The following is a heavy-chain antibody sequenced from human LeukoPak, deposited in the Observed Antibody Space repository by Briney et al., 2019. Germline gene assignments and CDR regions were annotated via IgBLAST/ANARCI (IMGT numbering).Heavy chain of an antibody. CDR3: AKVDIVGSRKPGMDV. CDR1: GLTFSSAV. D-gene: IGHD2-21*01. Sequence: PGGSLRLSCAASGLTFSSAVMAWVRQCPGKGQEWVASVSGNGDMTYHTDSVKGRFAISRDNSRNTLFLQLSGLTFDDTARYYCAKVDIVGSRKPGMDVWGQGTTVTVSS. J-gene: IGHJ6*02. CDR2: VSGNGDMT. V-gene: IGHV3-23*01.